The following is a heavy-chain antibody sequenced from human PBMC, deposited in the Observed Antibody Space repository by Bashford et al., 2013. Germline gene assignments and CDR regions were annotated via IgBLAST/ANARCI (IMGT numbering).Heavy chain of an antibody. V-gene: IGHV1-2*02. Sequence: ASVKVSCKASGYTFTGYYVHWVRQAPGQGLEWMGWINPQSGETNSAQKFQGRVTMTRDTSISTVYMELSRLRSDDTAVYFCVRGLGYCSGGSCGVYWGQGTLVTVSS. CDR1: GYTFTGYY. D-gene: IGHD2-15*01. J-gene: IGHJ4*02. CDR3: VRGLGYCSGGSCGVY. CDR2: INPQSGET.